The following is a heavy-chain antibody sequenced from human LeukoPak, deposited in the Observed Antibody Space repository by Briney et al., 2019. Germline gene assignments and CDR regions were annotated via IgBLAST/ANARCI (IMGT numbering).Heavy chain of an antibody. D-gene: IGHD6-19*01. CDR2: IHYSGST. V-gene: IGHV4-31*03. J-gene: IGHJ4*02. Sequence: PSETLSLTCTVSGDSISSGDYYWTWIRQHPGKGLEWIGYIHYSGSTYYNPSFKSRVTISVDTSKNQFSLKVSSVTAADTAVYYCARAKYSSGWYLDYWGQGTLVTVSS. CDR3: ARAKYSSGWYLDY. CDR1: GDSISSGDYY.